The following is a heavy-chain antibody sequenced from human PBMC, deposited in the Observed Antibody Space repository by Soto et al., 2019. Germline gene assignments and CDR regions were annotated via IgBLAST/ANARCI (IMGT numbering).Heavy chain of an antibody. V-gene: IGHV3-23*01. D-gene: IGHD1-26*01. CDR1: GFTFSSYA. Sequence: EVQLLESGGGLEQPGGSLRLSCAASGFTFSSYAMNWVRQAPGKGLEWVSVISGSGDSTYYADSVKGRFTIPRDNSKNTLYLQMNSLRAEDTAVYYCARRGSGSYYDYWGQGTLVTVSS. CDR3: ARRGSGSYYDY. J-gene: IGHJ4*02. CDR2: ISGSGDST.